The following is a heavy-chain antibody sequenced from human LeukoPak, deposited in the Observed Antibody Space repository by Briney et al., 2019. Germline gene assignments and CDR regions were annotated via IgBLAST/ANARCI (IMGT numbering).Heavy chain of an antibody. J-gene: IGHJ3*02. CDR1: GCTFSSYA. CDR2: ISGSGGST. V-gene: IGHV3-23*01. Sequence: GGSLRLSCAASGCTFSSYAMSWVRQAPGKGLEWVSAISGSGGSTYYADSVKGRFTVSRDNSKNTLYLQMNSLRAEDTAVYYCAKDRVYYDFWSDAFDIWGQGTMVTVSS. D-gene: IGHD3-3*01. CDR3: AKDRVYYDFWSDAFDI.